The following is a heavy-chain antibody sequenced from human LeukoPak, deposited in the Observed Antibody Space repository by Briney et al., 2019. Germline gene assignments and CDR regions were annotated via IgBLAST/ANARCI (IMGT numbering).Heavy chain of an antibody. CDR3: AREMAPLLIAAAGNFDY. J-gene: IGHJ4*02. V-gene: IGHV3-7*03. CDR2: IKQDGSEK. Sequence: PGGSLRLSCAASGFTFSSYAMSWVRQAPGKGLEWVANIKQDGSEKYYVDSVKGRFTISRDNAKNSLYLQMNSLRAEDTAVYYCAREMAPLLIAAAGNFDYWGQGTLVTVSS. CDR1: GFTFSSYA. D-gene: IGHD6-13*01.